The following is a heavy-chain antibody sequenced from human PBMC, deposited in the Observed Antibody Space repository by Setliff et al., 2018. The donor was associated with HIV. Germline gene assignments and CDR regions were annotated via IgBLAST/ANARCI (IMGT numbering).Heavy chain of an antibody. J-gene: IGHJ6*02. CDR2: IYHSGSA. V-gene: IGHV4-4*02. D-gene: IGHD2-2*01. Sequence: SETLSLTCAVSGGSISSSNWWSWVRQPPGKGLEWIGEIYHSGSANYNPSLKSRVIISIDKSKNQFSLKLTSVTAADTAVYYCARGHCSGTNCYGVDYYGMDVWGQGTTVTVSS. CDR1: GGSISSSNW. CDR3: ARGHCSGTNCYGVDYYGMDV.